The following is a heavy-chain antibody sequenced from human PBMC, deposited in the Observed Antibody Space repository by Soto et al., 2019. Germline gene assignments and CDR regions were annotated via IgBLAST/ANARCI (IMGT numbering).Heavy chain of an antibody. Sequence: EVQLVESGGGLVKPGESLRLSCAASGFTFSAYNMNWVRQAPGKGLEWVSAITRRSSHMYYADSVKGRFTISRDKAKNSLYLQMNSLRAEDTAVYYCARRDYGSNSGYYYGMDVWGQGTTVTVSS. J-gene: IGHJ6*02. D-gene: IGHD3-22*01. CDR2: ITRRSSHM. CDR1: GFTFSAYN. CDR3: ARRDYGSNSGYYYGMDV. V-gene: IGHV3-21*01.